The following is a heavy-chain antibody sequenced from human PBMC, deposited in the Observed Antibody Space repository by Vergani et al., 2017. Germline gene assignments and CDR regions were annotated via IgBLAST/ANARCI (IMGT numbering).Heavy chain of an antibody. D-gene: IGHD3-10*01. Sequence: QVQLVQSGAEVKKPGASVKVSCKVSGYTLTELSMHWVRQAPGQGLEWMGRIIPILGTANYAQKFQGRVTITADESTSTAYMELSSLRSEDTAVYYCAPQSITMVRGVFDPWGQGTLVTVSS. CDR2: IIPILGTA. J-gene: IGHJ5*02. CDR3: APQSITMVRGVFDP. V-gene: IGHV1-69*11. CDR1: GYTLTELS.